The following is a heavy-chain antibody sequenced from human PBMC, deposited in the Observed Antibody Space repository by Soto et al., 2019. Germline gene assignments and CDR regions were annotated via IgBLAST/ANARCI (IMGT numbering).Heavy chain of an antibody. D-gene: IGHD2-2*02. V-gene: IGHV1-2*04. Sequence: ASVKVSCKASGYTFTGYYMHWVRQAPGQGLEWMGWINPNSGGTNYAQKFQGWVTMTRDTSISTAYMELSRLRSDDTAVYYCARDIVVVPAAIKPGPPYYGMDVWGQGTTVTVSS. J-gene: IGHJ6*02. CDR1: GYTFTGYY. CDR3: ARDIVVVPAAIKPGPPYYGMDV. CDR2: INPNSGGT.